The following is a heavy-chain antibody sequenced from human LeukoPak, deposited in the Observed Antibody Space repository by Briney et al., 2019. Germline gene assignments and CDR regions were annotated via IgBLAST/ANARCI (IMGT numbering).Heavy chain of an antibody. CDR2: ISGSGGST. CDR3: TKGADCSGSGCYSHWFDP. Sequence: GGSLRLSCAASGFTFSSYAMSWVRQAPGKGLEWVSAISGSGGSTYYADSVKGRFTISRDNSKNTLYLQMNSLRAEDTAVYYCTKGADCSGSGCYSHWFDPWGQGTLVTVSS. J-gene: IGHJ5*02. D-gene: IGHD2-15*01. CDR1: GFTFSSYA. V-gene: IGHV3-23*01.